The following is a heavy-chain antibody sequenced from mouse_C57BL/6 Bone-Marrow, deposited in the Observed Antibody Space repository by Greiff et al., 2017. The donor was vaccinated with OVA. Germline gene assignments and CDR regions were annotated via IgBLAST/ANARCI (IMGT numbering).Heavy chain of an antibody. CDR3: ARNWDEGFDY. J-gene: IGHJ2*01. Sequence: VQLQQSGPGLVQPSQSLPITCTVSGFSLTSYGVHWVRQSPGKGLEWLGVIWSGGSTDYNAAFISRLSISKDNSKSQVFFKMNSLQADDTAIYYCARNWDEGFDYWGQGTTLTVSS. CDR2: IWSGGST. V-gene: IGHV2-2*01. D-gene: IGHD4-1*01. CDR1: GFSLTSYG.